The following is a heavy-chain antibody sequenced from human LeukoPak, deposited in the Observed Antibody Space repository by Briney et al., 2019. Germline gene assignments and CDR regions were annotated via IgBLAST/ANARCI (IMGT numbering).Heavy chain of an antibody. CDR1: GGTFSSYA. D-gene: IGHD6-6*01. CDR3: ARVPYRSSSSGFIDY. CDR2: IIPIFGTA. J-gene: IGHJ4*02. Sequence: ASVKVSCKASGGTFSSYAISWVRQAPGQGLEWMGGIIPIFGTANYAQKFQGRVTITADESTSTAHMELSSLRSEDTAVYYCARVPYRSSSSGFIDYWGQGTLVTVSS. V-gene: IGHV1-69*13.